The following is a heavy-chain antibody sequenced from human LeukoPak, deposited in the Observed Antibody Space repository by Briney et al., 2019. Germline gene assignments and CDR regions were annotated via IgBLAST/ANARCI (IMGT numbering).Heavy chain of an antibody. CDR2: ISYDGSNK. D-gene: IGHD2-2*01. J-gene: IGHJ5*02. CDR3: AREVVPAAGFDP. V-gene: IGHV3-30*14. Sequence: GGSLRLSCAASGFTFSSYAMHWVRQAPGKGLEWVAVISYDGSNKYYADSVKGRFTISRDNSKNTLYLQMNSLRAEDTAVYYCAREVVPAAGFDPWGQGTLVTVSS. CDR1: GFTFSSYA.